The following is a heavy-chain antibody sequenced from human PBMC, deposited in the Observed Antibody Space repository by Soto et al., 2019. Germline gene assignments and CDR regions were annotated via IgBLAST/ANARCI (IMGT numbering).Heavy chain of an antibody. J-gene: IGHJ3*02. V-gene: IGHV3-30*18. CDR3: AKEKMMGRYCSGGSCPSGAFDI. Sequence: QVQLVESGGGVVQPGRSLRLSCAASGFTFSSYGMHWVRQAPGKGLEWVAVISYDGSNKYYADSVKGRFTISRDNSKNTLYLQMNSLRAEDTAVYYCAKEKMMGRYCSGGSCPSGAFDIWGQGTMVTVSS. CDR1: GFTFSSYG. CDR2: ISYDGSNK. D-gene: IGHD2-15*01.